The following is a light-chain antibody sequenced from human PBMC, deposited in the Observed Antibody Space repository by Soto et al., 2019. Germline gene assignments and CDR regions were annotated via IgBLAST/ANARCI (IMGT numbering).Light chain of an antibody. V-gene: IGKV3-20*01. CDR1: QSVSSSF. CDR2: GAS. Sequence: EIVLTQSPGTLSLSPGERATLSCRASQSVSSSFLAWYQQKPGQAPRLLIYGASSRATGIPDRFSGSGSGKDFTLTISRLEPEDVAVYYCQQYGSSPLTFGGGTKVESK. J-gene: IGKJ4*01. CDR3: QQYGSSPLT.